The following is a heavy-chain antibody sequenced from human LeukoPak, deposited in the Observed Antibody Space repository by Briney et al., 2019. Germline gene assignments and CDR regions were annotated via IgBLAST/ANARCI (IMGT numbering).Heavy chain of an antibody. CDR3: ATGSPYYYGH. V-gene: IGHV3-33*03. CDR1: GLTFSFYG. J-gene: IGHJ4*02. D-gene: IGHD3-22*01. Sequence: GGSLRLSCAASGLTFSFYGMRWVRQAPGKGLEWVAVVYNDKSEYYADSVKGRFTISRDNSKNTLYMQMNSLRVEDTALYYCATGSPYYYGHGGQGPLATVS. CDR2: VYNDKSE.